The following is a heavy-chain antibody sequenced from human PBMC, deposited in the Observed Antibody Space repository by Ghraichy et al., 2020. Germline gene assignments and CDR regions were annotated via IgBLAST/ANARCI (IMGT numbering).Heavy chain of an antibody. V-gene: IGHV3-23*01. CDR2: ISGSGGST. J-gene: IGHJ5*02. D-gene: IGHD2-15*01. CDR1: GFTFSSYA. CDR3: AKAPSDRLANWFDP. Sequence: GGSLRLSCAASGFTFSSYAMSWVHQAPGKGLEWVSAISGSGGSTYYADSVKGRFTISRDNSKNTLYLQMNSLRAEDTAVYYCAKAPSDRLANWFDPWVHGTLVTVSA.